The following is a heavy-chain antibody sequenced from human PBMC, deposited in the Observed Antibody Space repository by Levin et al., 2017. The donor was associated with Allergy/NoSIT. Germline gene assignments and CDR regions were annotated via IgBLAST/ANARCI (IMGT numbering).Heavy chain of an antibody. Sequence: GESLKISCAASGFTFSDYYMSWIRQAPGKGLEWGADRSSRSSYTNYADSVKGRFTSSRDNAKNSLYLQMNSLRAEDTAVYYCARGRTATVLDYWGQGTLVTVSS. D-gene: IGHD4-17*01. J-gene: IGHJ4*02. CDR3: ARGRTATVLDY. V-gene: IGHV3-11*05. CDR2: RSSRSSYT. CDR1: GFTFSDYY.